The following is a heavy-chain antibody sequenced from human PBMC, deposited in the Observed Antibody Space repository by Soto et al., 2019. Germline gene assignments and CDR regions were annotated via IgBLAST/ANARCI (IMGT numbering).Heavy chain of an antibody. CDR3: ARDAAYCGGDCYSSRAFDI. Sequence: QVQLVQSGAEVKKPGSSVKVSCKASGGTFSSYAISWVRQAPGQGLEWMGGIIPIFGTANYAQKFQGSVTITADESTSTAYMELSSLRSDDTAVYYCARDAAYCGGDCYSSRAFDIWGQGTMVTVSS. CDR1: GGTFSSYA. V-gene: IGHV1-69*01. CDR2: IIPIFGTA. D-gene: IGHD2-21*02. J-gene: IGHJ3*02.